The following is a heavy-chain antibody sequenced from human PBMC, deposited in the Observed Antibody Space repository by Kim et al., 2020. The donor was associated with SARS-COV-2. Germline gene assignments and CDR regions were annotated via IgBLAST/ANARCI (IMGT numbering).Heavy chain of an antibody. CDR3: ARERQNYYDSSGYSGGMDV. Sequence: ASVKVSCKASGYTFTSYAMNWVRQAPGQGLEWMGWINTNTGNPTYAQGFTGRFVFSLDTSVSTAYLQISSLKAEDTAVYYCARERQNYYDSSGYSGGMDVWGQGTTVTVSS. J-gene: IGHJ6*02. CDR2: INTNTGNP. D-gene: IGHD3-22*01. V-gene: IGHV7-4-1*02. CDR1: GYTFTSYA.